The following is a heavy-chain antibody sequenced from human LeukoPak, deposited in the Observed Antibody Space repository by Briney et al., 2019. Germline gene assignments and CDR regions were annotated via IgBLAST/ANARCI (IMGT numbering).Heavy chain of an antibody. CDR3: ARDQLNLWRGTTGTTSSWVWFDP. Sequence: ASVKVSCKASGYTFTGYYMHWVRQAPGQGLEWMGWINPNSGGTNCAQKFQGRVTMTRDTSISTAYMELSRLRSDDTAVYYCARDQLNLWRGTTGTTSSWVWFDPWGQGTLVTVSS. CDR1: GYTFTGYY. V-gene: IGHV1-2*02. J-gene: IGHJ5*02. D-gene: IGHD1-1*01. CDR2: INPNSGGT.